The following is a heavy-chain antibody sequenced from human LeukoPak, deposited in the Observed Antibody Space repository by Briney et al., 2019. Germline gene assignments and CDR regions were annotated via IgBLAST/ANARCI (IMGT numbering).Heavy chain of an antibody. Sequence: GGSLRLSCAASGFTFSSYGMHWVRQAPGKGLEWVAVIWYDGSNKYYADSVKGRFTISRDNSKTTLYLQMNSLRAEDTAVYYCARDRPPSDNWNYLPEFDYWGQGTLVTVSS. CDR2: IWYDGSNK. D-gene: IGHD1-7*01. CDR1: GFTFSSYG. CDR3: ARDRPPSDNWNYLPEFDY. J-gene: IGHJ4*02. V-gene: IGHV3-33*01.